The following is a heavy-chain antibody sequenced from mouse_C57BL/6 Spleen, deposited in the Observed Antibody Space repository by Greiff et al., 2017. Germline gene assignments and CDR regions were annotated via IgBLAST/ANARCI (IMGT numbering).Heavy chain of an antibody. CDR1: GYTFTSYW. D-gene: IGHD2-1*01. CDR2: IYPGSGST. CDR3: AREGDYGNGWFAY. Sequence: VQLQQPGAELVKPGASVKMSCKASGYTFTSYWITWVKQRPGQGLEWIGDIYPGSGSTNYNEKFKSKATLTVDTSSSTAYMQLSSLTSEDSAVYYCAREGDYGNGWFAYWGQGTLVTVSA. J-gene: IGHJ3*01. V-gene: IGHV1-55*01.